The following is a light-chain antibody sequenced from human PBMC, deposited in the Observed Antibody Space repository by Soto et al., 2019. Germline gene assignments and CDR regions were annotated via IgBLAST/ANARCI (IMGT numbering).Light chain of an antibody. Sequence: QSALTQPASVSGSPGQSITIACTGTSSDIGGYNFVSWYQQHPGKAPKLLIYDVGNRPSGVSNRFSGSKSGNTASLTISGLHAEDEANYYCNSYRTVSTYVFGTGTKVTVL. CDR1: SSDIGGYNF. V-gene: IGLV2-14*01. J-gene: IGLJ1*01. CDR2: DVG. CDR3: NSYRTVSTYV.